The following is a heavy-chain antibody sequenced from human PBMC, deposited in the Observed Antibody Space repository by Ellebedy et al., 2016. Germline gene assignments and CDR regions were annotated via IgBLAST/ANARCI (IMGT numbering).Heavy chain of an antibody. J-gene: IGHJ6*03. CDR1: GGSISSGGYY. Sequence: SETLSLXXTVSGGSISSGGYYWSWIRQHPGKGLEWIGYIYYSGSTYYNPSLKSRVTISVDTSKNQFSLKLSSVTAADTAVYYCARDEGVHMDVWGKGTTVTVSS. CDR2: IYYSGST. V-gene: IGHV4-31*03. CDR3: ARDEGVHMDV. D-gene: IGHD2-2*01.